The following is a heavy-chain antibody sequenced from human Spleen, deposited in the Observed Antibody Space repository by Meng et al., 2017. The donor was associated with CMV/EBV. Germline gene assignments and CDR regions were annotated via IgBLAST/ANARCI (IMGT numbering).Heavy chain of an antibody. V-gene: IGHV3-30*04. CDR2: ISYDGRTK. CDR1: GFTFSSYA. CDR3: ARDGPPMEGWNQYEARFGP. J-gene: IGHJ5*02. Sequence: GGSLRLSCAASGFTFSSYAMHWVRQAPGKGLEWVAVISYDGRTKYYADSVKGRFTISRDSSKNTLYMQMNSLRAEDTAVYYCARDGPPMEGWNQYEARFGPWGQGTLVTVSS. D-gene: IGHD1-1*01.